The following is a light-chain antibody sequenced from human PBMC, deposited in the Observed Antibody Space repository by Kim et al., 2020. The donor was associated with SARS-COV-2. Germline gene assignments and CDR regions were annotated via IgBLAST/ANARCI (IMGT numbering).Light chain of an antibody. CDR3: QQYYSSPRT. CDR2: WAS. CDR1: KSVLYSSNNKNY. J-gene: IGKJ1*01. Sequence: AIINCKSSKSVLYSSNNKNYLAWYQQKPGQPPKLLIYWASTRESGVPDRCSGSGSGTDFTLTSSSLQAEDVAVYYCQQYYSSPRTFGQGTKVDIK. V-gene: IGKV4-1*01.